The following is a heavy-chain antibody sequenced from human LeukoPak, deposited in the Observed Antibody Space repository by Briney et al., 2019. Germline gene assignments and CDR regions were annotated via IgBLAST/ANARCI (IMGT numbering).Heavy chain of an antibody. CDR1: GGTFSSYA. CDR3: ARSYVYDSYYFDY. V-gene: IGHV1-69*06. Sequence: SVKVSCKASGGTFSSYAISWARQAPGQGLEWMGGIIPIFGTANYAQKFQGRVTITADKSTSTAYMELSSLRSEDTAVYYCARSYVYDSYYFDYWGQGTLVTVSS. CDR2: IIPIFGTA. D-gene: IGHD5/OR15-5a*01. J-gene: IGHJ4*02.